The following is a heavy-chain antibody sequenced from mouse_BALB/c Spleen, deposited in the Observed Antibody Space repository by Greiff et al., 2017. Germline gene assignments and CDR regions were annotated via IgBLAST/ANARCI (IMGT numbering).Heavy chain of an antibody. D-gene: IGHD2-1*01. CDR3: ARKYYGNYDAMDY. CDR1: GYTFSSYW. Sequence: VQLQQSGAELMKPGASVKISCKATGYTFSSYWIEWVKQRPGPGLEWIGEILPGSGSTNYNEKFKGKATFTADTSSNTAYMQLSSLTSEDSAVYYCARKYYGNYDAMDYWGQGTSVTVSS. J-gene: IGHJ4*01. V-gene: IGHV1-9*01. CDR2: ILPGSGST.